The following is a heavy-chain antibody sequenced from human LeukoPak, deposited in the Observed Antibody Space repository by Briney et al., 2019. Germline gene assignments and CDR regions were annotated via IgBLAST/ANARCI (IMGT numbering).Heavy chain of an antibody. D-gene: IGHD2-2*01. Sequence: SETPSLTCAVYGGSFSGYYWSWIRQPPGKGLEWIGEINHSGSTNYNPSLKSRVTISVDTSKNQFSLKLSSVTAADTAVYYCASSYCSSTSCFPWWGQGTLVTVSS. J-gene: IGHJ4*02. CDR2: INHSGST. V-gene: IGHV4-34*01. CDR3: ASSYCSSTSCFPW. CDR1: GGSFSGYY.